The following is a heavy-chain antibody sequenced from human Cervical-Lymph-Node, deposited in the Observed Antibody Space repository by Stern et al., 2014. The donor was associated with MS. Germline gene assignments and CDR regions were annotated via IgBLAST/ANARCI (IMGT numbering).Heavy chain of an antibody. J-gene: IGHJ4*02. V-gene: IGHV1-18*04. D-gene: IGHD2-15*01. CDR3: ARALLGAYFDY. Sequence: QMHLVQSGAGVYKPGAPVKLSCKDSGYTFTSYGISWMRQAPGQGLEWSGLTSACNGNTNYAQKRQGRVTMTTDTSTITAYMELRSLRSDDAAVYYCARALLGAYFDYWGKGTLVTVSS. CDR2: TSACNGNT. CDR1: GYTFTSYG.